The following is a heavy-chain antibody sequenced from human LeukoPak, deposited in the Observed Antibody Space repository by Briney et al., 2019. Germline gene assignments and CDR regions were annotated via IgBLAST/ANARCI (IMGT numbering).Heavy chain of an antibody. Sequence: SETLSLTCTVSGGSISSYYWSWIRQPPGKGLEWIGYIYYSGSTNYNPSLKSRVTISVDTSKNQFSLKLRSVTAADTAVYYCARSIVVVEEYYFDYWGQGTLVTVSS. CDR1: GGSISSYY. D-gene: IGHD2-15*01. V-gene: IGHV4-59*12. CDR3: ARSIVVVEEYYFDY. J-gene: IGHJ4*02. CDR2: IYYSGST.